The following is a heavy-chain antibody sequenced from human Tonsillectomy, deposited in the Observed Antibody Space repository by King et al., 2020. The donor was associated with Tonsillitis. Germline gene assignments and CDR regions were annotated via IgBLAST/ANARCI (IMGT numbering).Heavy chain of an antibody. D-gene: IGHD3-10*01. CDR3: ARPMGRGVISRNYYYAMDV. V-gene: IGHV1-69*12. CDR1: GGTFTNNA. J-gene: IGHJ6*02. Sequence: QLVQSGAEVKKSGSSVTVSCKTSGGTFTNNAISWLRQAPGQGLEWMGGIIPIFNTTNYAQKFQGRVTITADESTSTAYMEVSGLRSEDTAVYYCARPMGRGVISRNYYYAMDVWVQGTTVTVSS. CDR2: IIPIFNTT.